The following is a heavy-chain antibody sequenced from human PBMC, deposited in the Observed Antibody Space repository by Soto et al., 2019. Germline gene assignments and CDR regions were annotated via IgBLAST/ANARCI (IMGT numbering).Heavy chain of an antibody. D-gene: IGHD1-26*01. Sequence: SETLSLTCAVYGGSFSGYYWSWIRQPPGKGLEWIGEINHSGSTNYNPSLKSRVTISVDTSKNQFSLKLTSVTAADTAVYYCARLVGATTRYYYYGMDVWGQGTTVT. J-gene: IGHJ6*02. V-gene: IGHV4-34*01. CDR2: INHSGST. CDR3: ARLVGATTRYYYYGMDV. CDR1: GGSFSGYY.